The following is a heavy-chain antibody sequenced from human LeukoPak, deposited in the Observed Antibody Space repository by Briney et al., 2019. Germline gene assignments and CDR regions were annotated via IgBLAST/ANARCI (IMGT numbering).Heavy chain of an antibody. CDR3: ARVDSATPPSVLNY. CDR2: IYHSGST. D-gene: IGHD5-12*01. J-gene: IGHJ4*02. CDR1: GGSISSSSYY. Sequence: SETLSLTCTVSGGSISSSSYYWGWIRQPPGKGLEWIGSIYHSGSTYYNPSLKSRVTISVDTSKNQFSLKLSSVTAADTAVYYCARVDSATPPSVLNYWGQGTLVTVSS. V-gene: IGHV4-39*07.